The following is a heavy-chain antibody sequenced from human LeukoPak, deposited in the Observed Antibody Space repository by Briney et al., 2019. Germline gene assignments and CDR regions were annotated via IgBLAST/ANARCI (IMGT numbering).Heavy chain of an antibody. V-gene: IGHV3-21*01. CDR3: ARDNSMYSSSWHLIGY. CDR1: GFTFSSYS. D-gene: IGHD6-13*01. Sequence: GGSLRLSCAASGFTFSSYSMNWVRQAPGKGLEWVSSISSSSSYIYYADSVKGRFTISRDNAKNPLYLQMNSLRAEDTAVYYCARDNSMYSSSWHLIGYWGQGTLVTVSS. J-gene: IGHJ4*02. CDR2: ISSSSSYI.